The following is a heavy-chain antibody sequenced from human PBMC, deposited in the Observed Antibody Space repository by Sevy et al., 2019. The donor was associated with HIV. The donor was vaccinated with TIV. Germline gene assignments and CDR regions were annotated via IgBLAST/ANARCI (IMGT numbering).Heavy chain of an antibody. Sequence: GGSLRLSCAASGFTFSYSSMHWVRQAPGKGLEWVAFIQFDGSSQYYADSVKGRFTILRDNSKKTLYLQMNSLTTDDTAVYYCAKNTAAVGVGGFDYWGQGALVTVS. V-gene: IGHV3-30*02. J-gene: IGHJ4*02. D-gene: IGHD2-8*01. CDR2: IQFDGSSQ. CDR3: AKNTAAVGVGGFDY. CDR1: GFTFSYSS.